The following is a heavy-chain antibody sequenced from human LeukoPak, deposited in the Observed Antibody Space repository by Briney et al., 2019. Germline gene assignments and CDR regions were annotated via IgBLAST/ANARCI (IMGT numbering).Heavy chain of an antibody. CDR3: ARALYSSGYEGYFYYMDV. D-gene: IGHD6-19*01. V-gene: IGHV4-59*01. J-gene: IGHJ6*03. Sequence: SETLSLTCAVYGGSFSGYYWSWIRQPPGKGLEWIGFINYSGNTKYNASLKSRVTISVDTSKNQFSVKLSSVTAADTAVYYCARALYSSGYEGYFYYMDVWGRGTTVTVSS. CDR1: GGSFSGYY. CDR2: INYSGNT.